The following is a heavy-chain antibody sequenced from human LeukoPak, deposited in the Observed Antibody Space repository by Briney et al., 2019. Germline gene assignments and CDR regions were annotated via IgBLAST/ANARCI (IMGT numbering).Heavy chain of an antibody. CDR1: GYTFTSYA. V-gene: IGHV1-69*13. CDR3: ARDRFRGYSYGLD. Sequence: ASVKVSCKASGYTFTSYAMHWVRQAPGQGLEWMGGIIPIFGTANYAQKFQGRVTITADESTSTAYMELSSLRSEDTAVYYCARDRFRGYSYGLDWGQGTLVTVSS. J-gene: IGHJ4*02. D-gene: IGHD5-18*01. CDR2: IIPIFGTA.